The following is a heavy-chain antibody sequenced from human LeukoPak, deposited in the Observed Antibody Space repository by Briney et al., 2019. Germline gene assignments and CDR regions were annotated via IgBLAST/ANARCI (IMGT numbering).Heavy chain of an antibody. CDR2: ISSSSTI. D-gene: IGHD6-19*01. J-gene: IGHJ4*02. V-gene: IGHV3-48*01. Sequence: GGSLRLSCAASGFTFSSYSMNWVRQAPGKGLEWVSYISSSSTIYYADSVKGRFTISRDNAKNSLYLQMNSLRAEDTAVYYCASSSLMRPYSSGWYGFDYWGQGTLVTVSS. CDR3: ASSSLMRPYSSGWYGFDY. CDR1: GFTFSSYS.